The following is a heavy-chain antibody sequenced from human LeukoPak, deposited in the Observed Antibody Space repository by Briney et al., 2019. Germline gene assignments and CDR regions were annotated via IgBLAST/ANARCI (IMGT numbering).Heavy chain of an antibody. V-gene: IGHV1-69*01. CDR3: ARDLGSSDRFDY. CDR1: GGTFSSYA. Sequence: SLKVSCKASGGTFSSYAISWVRQAPGQGLEWMGGIIPIFGTANYAQKFQGRVTITADESTSTAYMELSSLRSEDTAVYYCARDLGSSDRFDYWGQGTLVTVSS. D-gene: IGHD6-13*01. J-gene: IGHJ4*02. CDR2: IIPIFGTA.